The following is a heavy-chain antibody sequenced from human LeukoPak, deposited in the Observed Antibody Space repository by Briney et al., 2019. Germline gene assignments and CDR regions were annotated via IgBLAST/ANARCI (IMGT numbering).Heavy chain of an antibody. V-gene: IGHV5-51*01. CDR2: IYPVDSDT. CDR3: ARRDDAFDI. Sequence: GESLKISCKGSGYSFTKYWIVCVRQMPGEGLEWMGIIYPVDSDTRYSPSFQGQVTISADKSISTAYLQWSSLKASDTAMYYCARRDDAFDIWGQGTMVTVSS. J-gene: IGHJ3*02. CDR1: GYSFTKYW.